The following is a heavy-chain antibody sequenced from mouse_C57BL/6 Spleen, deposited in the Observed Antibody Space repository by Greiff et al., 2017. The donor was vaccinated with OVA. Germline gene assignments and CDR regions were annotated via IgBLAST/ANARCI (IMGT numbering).Heavy chain of an antibody. V-gene: IGHV10-1*01. CDR2: IRSKSNNYAT. D-gene: IGHD4-1*01. Sequence: EVKLEESGGGLVQPKGSLKLSCAASGFSFNTYAMNWVRQAPGKGLEWVARIRSKSNNYATYYADSVKDRFTISRDDSESMLYLQMNNLKTEDTAMYYCVSSNWYYAMDYWGQGTSVTVSS. CDR3: VSSNWYYAMDY. J-gene: IGHJ4*01. CDR1: GFSFNTYA.